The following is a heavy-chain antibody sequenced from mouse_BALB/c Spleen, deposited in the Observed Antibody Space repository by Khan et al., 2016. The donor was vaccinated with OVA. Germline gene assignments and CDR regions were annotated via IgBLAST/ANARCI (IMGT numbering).Heavy chain of an antibody. CDR2: INPYNDGT. Sequence: VQLKQSGPELVKPGASVKMSCKASGYTFTSYVMHWVKQKPGQGPQWIGYINPYNDGTKYNEKFKGKATLTSDKSSSTAYMELSSLTSEDSAVYDCERGDGSWVAYWGQGTLVTVSA. J-gene: IGHJ3*01. CDR3: ERGDGSWVAY. CDR1: GYTFTSYV. V-gene: IGHV1S136*01. D-gene: IGHD2-3*01.